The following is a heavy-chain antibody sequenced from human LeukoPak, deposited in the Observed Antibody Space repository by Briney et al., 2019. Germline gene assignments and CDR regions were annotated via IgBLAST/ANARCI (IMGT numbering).Heavy chain of an antibody. CDR2: IYYDGST. D-gene: IGHD2-2*02. CDR3: ARRLCSSLTCNIGPSGNWLDP. V-gene: IGHV4-59*08. Sequence: SETLSLTCTVSGGSMSNYWWNWIRQPPGKGLEWIGYIYYDGSTYYNPALNSRVTISIDTSKNQFSLKLNSVTAADTAVYYSARRLCSSLTCNIGPSGNWLDPWGQGTLVTVSS. J-gene: IGHJ5*02. CDR1: GGSMSNYW.